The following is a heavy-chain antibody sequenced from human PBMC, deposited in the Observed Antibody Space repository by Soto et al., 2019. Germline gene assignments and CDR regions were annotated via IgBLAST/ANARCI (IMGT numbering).Heavy chain of an antibody. CDR1: GGSISSYY. CDR3: AREWGDIMPGYFGYFDY. V-gene: IGHV4-59*01. Sequence: SETLSLTCTVSGGSISSYYWSWIRQPPGKGLEWIGYIYYSGSTNYNPSLKSRVTISVDTSKNQFSLKLSSVTAADTAVYYCAREWGDIMPGYFGYFDYWGQGTLVTVSS. J-gene: IGHJ4*02. D-gene: IGHD3-9*01. CDR2: IYYSGST.